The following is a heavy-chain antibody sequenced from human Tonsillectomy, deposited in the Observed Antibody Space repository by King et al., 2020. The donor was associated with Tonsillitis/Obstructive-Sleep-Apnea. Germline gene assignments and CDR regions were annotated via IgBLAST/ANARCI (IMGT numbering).Heavy chain of an antibody. Sequence: VQLVESGGGLVKPGGSLRLSCTVSGFSFSNAWMNWVRQAPGKGLEWVGRIKSKTDGGIIEYAAPVKGRFTISRDDSKNTLYLQMNSLKTEDTAVYYCTTDLNYYGSGSKIDYWGQGTLVTVSS. D-gene: IGHD3-10*01. CDR2: IKSKTDGGII. J-gene: IGHJ4*02. CDR3: TTDLNYYGSGSKIDY. V-gene: IGHV3-15*07. CDR1: GFSFSNAW.